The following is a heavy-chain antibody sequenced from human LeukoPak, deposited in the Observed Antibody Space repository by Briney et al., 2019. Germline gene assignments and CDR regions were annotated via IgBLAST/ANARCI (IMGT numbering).Heavy chain of an antibody. CDR3: ARDGGYSYALPSDY. V-gene: IGHV4-34*01. Sequence: SETLSLTCAVYGGSFSGYYWSWIRQPPGKGLEWIGEINHSGSTNYNPSLKSRVTISVDTSKNQFSLKLSSVTTADTAVYYCARDGGYSYALPSDYWGQGTWSPSPQ. D-gene: IGHD5-18*01. J-gene: IGHJ4*02. CDR2: INHSGST. CDR1: GGSFSGYY.